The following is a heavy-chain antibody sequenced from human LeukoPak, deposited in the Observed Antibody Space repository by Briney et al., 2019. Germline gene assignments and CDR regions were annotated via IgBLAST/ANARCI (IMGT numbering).Heavy chain of an antibody. V-gene: IGHV3-23*01. CDR1: GFIFDTHT. CDR3: VRRAAVRGMDF. J-gene: IGHJ6*02. Sequence: GGSLRLSCTASGFIFDTHTLTWVRQAPGKGLEWVASISGSGDSTNYGDSVKGRFTISRDNFKRTVHPEMSNLRADDTAMYYCVRRAAVRGMDFWGLGTTVIVSS. CDR2: ISGSGDST. D-gene: IGHD1-14*01.